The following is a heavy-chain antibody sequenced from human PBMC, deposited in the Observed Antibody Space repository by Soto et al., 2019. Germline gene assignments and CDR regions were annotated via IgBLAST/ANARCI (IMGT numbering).Heavy chain of an antibody. Sequence: PSETLSLTCTVSGGSISSSSYYWGWIRQPPGKGLEWIGSIYYSGSTYYNPSLKSRVTISVDTSKNQFSLKLSSVTAADTAVYYCATIHHHSSSWTNVEVLAHDYWGQGTLVTVSS. CDR3: ATIHHHSSSWTNVEVLAHDY. J-gene: IGHJ4*02. D-gene: IGHD6-13*01. CDR2: IYYSGST. CDR1: GGSISSSSYY. V-gene: IGHV4-39*01.